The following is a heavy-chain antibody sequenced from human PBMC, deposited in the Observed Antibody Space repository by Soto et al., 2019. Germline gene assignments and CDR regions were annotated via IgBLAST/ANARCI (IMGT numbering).Heavy chain of an antibody. CDR2: IYNRGST. Sequence: SETLSLTCTVFGGPINSSYWSWIRQPPGKGLEWIGHIYNRGSTNYNPSLKSRVTISLDMSKNHFSLKLSSVTAADTAVYYCARGGIAEAGPVGFDPWGQGILVT. V-gene: IGHV4-59*08. D-gene: IGHD6-13*01. CDR1: GGPINSSY. CDR3: ARGGIAEAGPVGFDP. J-gene: IGHJ5*02.